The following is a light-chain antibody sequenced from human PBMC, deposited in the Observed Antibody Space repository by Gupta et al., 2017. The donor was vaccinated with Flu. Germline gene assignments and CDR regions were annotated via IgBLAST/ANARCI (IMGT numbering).Light chain of an antibody. CDR2: DIS. Sequence: VMIHTPLSSPVPLGPPASISCRSSQSLVRDNGDTYLSWLQQRPGQPPRLLIYDISNRISGVPDRYSGSGAGTDFTLKISRVEAEDVGVYYCRQATHGPRTFGQGTKLESK. CDR1: QSLVRDNGDTY. CDR3: RQATHGPRT. J-gene: IGKJ2*01. V-gene: IGKV2-24*01.